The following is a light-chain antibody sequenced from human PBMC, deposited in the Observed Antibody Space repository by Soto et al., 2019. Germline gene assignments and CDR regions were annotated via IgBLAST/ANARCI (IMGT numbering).Light chain of an antibody. CDR3: SSYTSSSTLV. J-gene: IGLJ2*01. CDR2: DVS. Sequence: QSVLTQPASVSGSPGQSITISCTATSSDVGGYNYVSWYQQHPGKAPKLMIYDVSNRPSGVSNRFSGSKSGNTASLTISGLQAGDEADYYCSSYTSSSTLVFGGGTKVTVL. CDR1: SSDVGGYNY. V-gene: IGLV2-14*01.